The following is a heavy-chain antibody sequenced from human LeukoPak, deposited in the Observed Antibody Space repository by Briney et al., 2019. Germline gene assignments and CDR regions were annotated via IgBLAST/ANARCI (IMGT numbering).Heavy chain of an antibody. CDR3: ARGRYQLLWGLGNWFDP. V-gene: IGHV4-61*02. CDR1: GGTISRGSYY. D-gene: IGHD2-2*01. J-gene: IGHJ5*02. CDR2: IYTSGST. Sequence: SQTLSLTCTVSGGTISRGSYYWSWIRQPAGKGLEWIGRIYTSGSTNYNPSLKSRVTISVDTSKNQFSLKLSSVTAADTAVYYCARGRYQLLWGLGNWFDPWGQGTLVTVSS.